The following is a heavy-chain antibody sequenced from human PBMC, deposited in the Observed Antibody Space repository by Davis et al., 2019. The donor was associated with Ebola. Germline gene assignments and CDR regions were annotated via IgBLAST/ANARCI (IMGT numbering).Heavy chain of an antibody. CDR3: AGGSTFYYYMNM. Sequence: PGGSLRLSCAASGFTFSSYAMNWVRQAPGKGLEWVSYISSAGSTIYYADSVKARFTISRDNAKNSVFLQMNSLRHEDTALYYCAGGSTFYYYMNMWGKGTTVTVSS. V-gene: IGHV3-48*02. J-gene: IGHJ6*03. CDR2: ISSAGSTI. CDR1: GFTFSSYA.